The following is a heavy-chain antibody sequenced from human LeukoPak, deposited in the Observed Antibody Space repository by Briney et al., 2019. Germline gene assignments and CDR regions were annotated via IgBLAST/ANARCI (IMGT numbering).Heavy chain of an antibody. CDR2: ISGSGGST. CDR1: GFTFSSYA. CDR3: AKGITGTRYHFDY. V-gene: IGHV3-23*01. Sequence: GGSLRLSCAASGFTFSSYAMSWVRQAPGKGLEWVSAISGSGGSTYYADSVRGRFTISRDNSKNTLYLQMNSLRAEDTAVYYCAKGITGTRYHFDYWGQGTLVTVSS. J-gene: IGHJ4*02. D-gene: IGHD1-20*01.